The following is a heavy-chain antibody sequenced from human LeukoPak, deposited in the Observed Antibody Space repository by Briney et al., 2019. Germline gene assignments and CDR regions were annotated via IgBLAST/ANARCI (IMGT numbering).Heavy chain of an antibody. D-gene: IGHD6-6*01. Sequence: FTVYTMHWVRHPPGQGLEWMGWINPNSGGTNYAQKFQGRVTMTRDTSISTAYMELSRLRSDDTAVYYCARDLMQLDYYYYYYMDVWGKGTTVTVSS. CDR2: INPNSGGT. CDR3: ARDLMQLDYYYYYYMDV. V-gene: IGHV1-2*02. CDR1: FTVYT. J-gene: IGHJ6*03.